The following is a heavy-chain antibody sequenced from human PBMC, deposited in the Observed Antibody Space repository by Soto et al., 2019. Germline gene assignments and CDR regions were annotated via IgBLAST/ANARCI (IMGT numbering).Heavy chain of an antibody. J-gene: IGHJ4*02. Sequence: VQLLESGGGVIQPGKSLRLSCAASGITFTTYGMHWVRQTPGKGLEWVAVVSYDGSHKYYADSVKGRFTISRDDSKNTLYLQMNSLRVEDTAVYYCAKEMYPRTVLDSSSPWGDYWGQGTLVTVSS. CDR1: GITFTTYG. D-gene: IGHD6-6*01. CDR3: AKEMYPRTVLDSSSPWGDY. CDR2: VSYDGSHK. V-gene: IGHV3-30*18.